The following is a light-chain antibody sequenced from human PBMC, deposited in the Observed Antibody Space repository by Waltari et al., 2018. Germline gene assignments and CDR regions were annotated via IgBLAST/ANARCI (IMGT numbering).Light chain of an antibody. CDR3: CSYAGSYTWV. Sequence: QSALTQPRSVSGSPGQSVTISCTGTSRDVGGYNYVSWYQQHPGKAPKLMIYDDIKRPSGVPDRFTGSKSGNTASLTISWLQAEDEADYHCCSYAGSYTWVFGGGTKLTVL. J-gene: IGLJ3*02. V-gene: IGLV2-11*01. CDR2: DDI. CDR1: SRDVGGYNY.